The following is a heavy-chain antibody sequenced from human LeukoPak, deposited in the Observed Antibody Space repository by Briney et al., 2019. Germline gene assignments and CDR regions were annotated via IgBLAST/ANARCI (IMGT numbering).Heavy chain of an antibody. CDR1: GFSFSSYW. CDR3: ASFMSSYYDILTGYSPFDY. CDR2: IKQDGSEK. J-gene: IGHJ4*02. Sequence: PGGSLRLSCAASGFSFSSYWMSWVRQAPGKGLEWVANIKQDGSEKYYVASVKGRFTISRDNAKNSLYLQMNGLRAEDTALYYCASFMSSYYDILTGYSPFDYWGQGTLVTVSS. V-gene: IGHV3-7*03. D-gene: IGHD3-9*01.